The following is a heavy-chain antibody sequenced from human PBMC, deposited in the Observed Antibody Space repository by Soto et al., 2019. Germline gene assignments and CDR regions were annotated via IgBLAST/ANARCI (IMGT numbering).Heavy chain of an antibody. Sequence: DVQLVESGGGSVQPGGSLSLSCAATGFTFSYYWRHWVRQAPGKGLVWVSRIHSDGSSTTDADSVKGRFTISRDNAKHTLYMQMNSLRADDTAVYYGARGHWGAFDLWGQETMVTVAS. CDR3: ARGHWGAFDL. CDR2: IHSDGSST. J-gene: IGHJ3*01. CDR1: GFTFSYYW. V-gene: IGHV3-74*01. D-gene: IGHD3-16*01.